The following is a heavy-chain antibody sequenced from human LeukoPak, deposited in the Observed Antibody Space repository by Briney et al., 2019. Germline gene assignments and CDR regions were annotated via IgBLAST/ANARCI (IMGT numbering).Heavy chain of an antibody. D-gene: IGHD3-10*01. CDR3: ARGPTYYYGSGINFLVLDP. CDR1: GGSISSYY. Sequence: SETLSLTCTVSGGSISSYYWSWIRQPAGKGLEWIGRIYTSGGTNYNPSLKSRVTMSVDTSKNQFSLKLSSVTAADTAVYYCARGPTYYYGSGINFLVLDPWGQGTLVTVSS. V-gene: IGHV4-4*07. J-gene: IGHJ5*02. CDR2: IYTSGGT.